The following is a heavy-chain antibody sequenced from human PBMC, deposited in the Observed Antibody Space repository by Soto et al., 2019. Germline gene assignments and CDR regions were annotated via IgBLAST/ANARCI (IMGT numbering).Heavy chain of an antibody. J-gene: IGHJ3*02. V-gene: IGHV1-18*01. CDR2: ISPLTGII. CDR3: AIDGPSNSGHLYASDI. Sequence: QVHLVQPGAEVKKSGASVKVSCNGYGYTFINYGVIWVRQAPGQGLEWRGRISPLTGIIHLAQHFQDRVTLTTDTPTGTAYMELRRLTSDDTAVYYCAIDGPSNSGHLYASDIWGQGTKVTVSS. CDR1: GYTFINYG. D-gene: IGHD5-12*01.